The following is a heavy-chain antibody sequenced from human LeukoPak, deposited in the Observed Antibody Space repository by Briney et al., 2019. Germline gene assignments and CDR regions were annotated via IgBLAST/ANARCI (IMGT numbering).Heavy chain of an antibody. J-gene: IGHJ4*02. CDR1: GYSISSGYY. V-gene: IGHV4-4*07. CDR2: IYTSGST. CDR3: ARARSPNIAVAGACFDY. Sequence: SETLSLTCAVSGYSISSGYYWGWFRQPAGKGLEWIGRIYTSGSTNYNPSLKSRVTMSVDTSKNQFSLKLNSVTAADTAVYYCARARSPNIAVAGACFDYWGQGTLVTVSS. D-gene: IGHD6-19*01.